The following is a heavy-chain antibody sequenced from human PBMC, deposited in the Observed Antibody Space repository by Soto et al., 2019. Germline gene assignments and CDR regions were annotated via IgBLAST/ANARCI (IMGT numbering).Heavy chain of an antibody. CDR2: IIPIFGTA. CDR3: ARAYPKYYYDSSGYYPNWFDP. V-gene: IGHV1-69*13. CDR1: GGTFSSYA. J-gene: IGHJ5*02. D-gene: IGHD3-22*01. Sequence: SVKVSCKASGGTFSSYAISWVRQAPGQGLEWMGGIIPIFGTANYAQKFQGRVTITADESTSTAYMELSSLRSEDTAVYYCARAYPKYYYDSSGYYPNWFDPWGQGTLVTVSA.